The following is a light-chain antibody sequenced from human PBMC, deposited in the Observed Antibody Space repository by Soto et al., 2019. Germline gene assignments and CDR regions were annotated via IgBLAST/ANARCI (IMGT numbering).Light chain of an antibody. J-gene: IGLJ3*02. Sequence: QSVLTQPPSVSGAPGQRVTISCTGSSSNIGAGYDVYWYHQLPGTAPKLLIYGNNNRPSGVPDRFSGSRSGTSASLAITGLQAEDEADYYCQSYDSSLSVWVFGGGTKLTVL. V-gene: IGLV1-40*01. CDR1: SSNIGAGYD. CDR2: GNN. CDR3: QSYDSSLSVWV.